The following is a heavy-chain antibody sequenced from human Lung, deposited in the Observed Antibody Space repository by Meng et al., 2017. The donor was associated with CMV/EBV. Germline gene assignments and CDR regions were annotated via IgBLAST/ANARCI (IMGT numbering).Heavy chain of an antibody. V-gene: IGHV4-4*02. J-gene: IGHJ4*02. CDR2: IYHSGST. Sequence: QGQVQESGPGLVKPSGTLSLTCAVSGGSISSSNWWSWVRQPPGKGLEWIGEIYHSGSTNYNPSLKSRVTISVDKSKNQFSLKLSSVTAADTAVYYCASFPPPGKQWLVTDYWGQGTLVTASS. D-gene: IGHD6-19*01. CDR3: ASFPPPGKQWLVTDY. CDR1: GGSISSSNW.